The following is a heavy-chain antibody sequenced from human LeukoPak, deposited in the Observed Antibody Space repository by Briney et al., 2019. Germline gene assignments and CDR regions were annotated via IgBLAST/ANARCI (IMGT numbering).Heavy chain of an antibody. J-gene: IGHJ4*02. D-gene: IGHD2-8*01. CDR1: GYTFSRYW. CDR3: ARTGTYCINDVCSFDY. Sequence: PGGSLRLSCAASGYTFSRYWMHWVRQAPGKGLVWVSRIDSDGSSATYADSVKGRFTISRDNAKNTLYLQMNSLRAEDTAVYYCARTGTYCINDVCSFDYWGQGTLVTVSS. V-gene: IGHV3-74*01. CDR2: IDSDGSSA.